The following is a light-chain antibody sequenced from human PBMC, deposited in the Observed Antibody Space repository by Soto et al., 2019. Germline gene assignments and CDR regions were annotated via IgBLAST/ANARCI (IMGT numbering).Light chain of an antibody. V-gene: IGKV3-20*01. Sequence: EIVLTQSPGTLSLSPGERATLSCRASQSVSSNYLAWFQQNPGQAPRLLIYGASSRATGIPDRFSGSGSGTDFTLTISRLEPEDFAVYYCQQYGSLPYTFGQGTKVEIK. CDR3: QQYGSLPYT. J-gene: IGKJ2*01. CDR1: QSVSSNY. CDR2: GAS.